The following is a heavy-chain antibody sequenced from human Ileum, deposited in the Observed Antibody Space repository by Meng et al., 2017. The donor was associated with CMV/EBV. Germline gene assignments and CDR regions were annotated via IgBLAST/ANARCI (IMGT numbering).Heavy chain of an antibody. D-gene: IGHD2-21*01. CDR2: IKSKTSGETT. Sequence: GESLKISCVASGFHFDSAWISWFRQAPSKGLEWVGRIKSKTSGETTDFAAPVKGRFSISRDDSTATVYLQMNSLKTEDTALYYCVADISEVGEGEFDYWGQGTLVTVSS. J-gene: IGHJ4*02. V-gene: IGHV3-15*01. CDR3: VADISEVGEGEFDY. CDR1: GFHFDSAW.